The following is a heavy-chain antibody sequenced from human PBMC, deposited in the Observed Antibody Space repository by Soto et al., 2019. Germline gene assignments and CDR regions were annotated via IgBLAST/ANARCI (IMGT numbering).Heavy chain of an antibody. CDR3: ARYYYDSSGYDGMDV. J-gene: IGHJ6*02. CDR1: GGTFSSYA. D-gene: IGHD3-22*01. CDR2: IIPIFGTA. V-gene: IGHV1-69*13. Sequence: SVKVSCKASGGTFSSYAISWVRQAPGQGLEWMGGIIPIFGTANYAQKFQGRVTITADESKNSLYLQMSGLRDEDRAVYYCARYYYDSSGYDGMDVWGQGTTVTVSS.